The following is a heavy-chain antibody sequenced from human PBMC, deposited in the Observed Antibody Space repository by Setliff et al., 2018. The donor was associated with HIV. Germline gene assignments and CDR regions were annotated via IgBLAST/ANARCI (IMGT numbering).Heavy chain of an antibody. J-gene: IGHJ5*02. CDR2: INHSGST. CDR1: GGSFSGYY. CDR3: ARGTWLQLWLIKGWFEP. D-gene: IGHD5-18*01. Sequence: PSETLSLTCAVYGGSFSGYYWSWIRQPPGKGLEWFGEINHSGSTNYNPSLKSRVTISVDTSKNQFSLKLSSETAAVTAVYYCARGTWLQLWLIKGWFEPWDQGTLVTVSS. V-gene: IGHV4-34*01.